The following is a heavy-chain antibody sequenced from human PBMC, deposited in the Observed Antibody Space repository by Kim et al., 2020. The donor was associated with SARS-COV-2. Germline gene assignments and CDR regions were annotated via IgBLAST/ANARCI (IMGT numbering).Heavy chain of an antibody. J-gene: IGHJ4*02. D-gene: IGHD6-13*01. V-gene: IGHV1-69*13. CDR1: GGTFSSYA. CDR2: IIPIFGTA. CDR3: ARDTLSHSSSWYGAADY. Sequence: SVKVSCKASGGTFSSYAISWVRQAPGQGLEWMGGIIPIFGTANYAQKFQGRVTITADESTSTAYMELSSLRSEDTAVYYCARDTLSHSSSWYGAADYWGQGTLVTVSS.